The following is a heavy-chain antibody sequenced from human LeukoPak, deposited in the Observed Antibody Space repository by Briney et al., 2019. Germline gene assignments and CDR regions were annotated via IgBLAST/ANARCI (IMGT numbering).Heavy chain of an antibody. J-gene: IGHJ4*01. V-gene: IGHV4-61*02. Sequence: SQALSLTCTVSGGSISSGSYYWSWIRQPAGQGLEWIGRIYTSGSTNYNPSLKSRVTISVDTSKNQFSLKLSSVAAADTPVYYCVREGIFGVVYYFDYWGQGTLVTVSS. CDR1: GGSISSGSYY. D-gene: IGHD3-3*01. CDR3: VREGIFGVVYYFDY. CDR2: IYTSGST.